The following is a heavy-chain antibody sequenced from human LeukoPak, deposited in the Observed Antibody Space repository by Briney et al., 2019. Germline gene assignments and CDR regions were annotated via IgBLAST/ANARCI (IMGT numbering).Heavy chain of an antibody. CDR2: IYSGGRT. D-gene: IGHD3-10*01. CDR1: GFTVSSNY. J-gene: IGHJ6*03. V-gene: IGHV3-53*01. Sequence: GGSLRLSCAASGFTVSSNYMSWVRQAPGKGLEWVSVIYSGGRTYYADSVKGRFTISRDISKNTLYLQMNSLRAEDTAVYYCARVLSGRGSLYDYYYYMDVWGKGTTVTISS. CDR3: ARVLSGRGSLYDYYYYMDV.